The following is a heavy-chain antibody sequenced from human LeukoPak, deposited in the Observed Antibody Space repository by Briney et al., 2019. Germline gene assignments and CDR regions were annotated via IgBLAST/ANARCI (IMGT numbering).Heavy chain of an antibody. CDR3: ATEALLMRLPIDY. Sequence: GGSLRLSCAASGFTFSSYSMSWIRQAPGKGLEWVSYISSSGSTIYYADSVKGRFTISRDNAKNSLYLQMNSLRAEDTAVYYCATEALLMRLPIDYWGQGTLVTVSS. V-gene: IGHV3-48*04. D-gene: IGHD2-8*01. CDR2: ISSSGSTI. CDR1: GFTFSSYS. J-gene: IGHJ4*02.